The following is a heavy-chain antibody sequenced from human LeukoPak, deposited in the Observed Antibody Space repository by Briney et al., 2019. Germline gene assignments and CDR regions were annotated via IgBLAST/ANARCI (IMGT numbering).Heavy chain of an antibody. Sequence: GGSLRLSCGASGFTFSTHGMIWVRQAPGKGLEWVSYISPRSATIYYADSVKGRFTISRDDARNSLFLQMHSLRAGDTAVYYCARVRGPTVTTWYFDLWGRGTLVTVSS. CDR1: GFTFSTHG. CDR3: ARVRGPTVTTWYFDL. J-gene: IGHJ2*01. D-gene: IGHD4-17*01. CDR2: ISPRSATI. V-gene: IGHV3-48*01.